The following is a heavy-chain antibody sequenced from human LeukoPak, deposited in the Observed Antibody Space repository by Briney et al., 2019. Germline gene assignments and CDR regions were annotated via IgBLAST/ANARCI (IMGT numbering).Heavy chain of an antibody. CDR1: GGSISSYY. CDR2: IYYSGTT. CDR3: VRSKSGTYGWFDP. D-gene: IGHD4-17*01. Sequence: SETLSLTCTVSGGSISSYYWSWIRQPPGKGLEWIGYIYYSGTTNYNPSLKSRVTISVDTSKNQFSLKVSSVTAADTAVYYCVRSKSGTYGWFDPWGQGTLVTVSS. V-gene: IGHV4-59*01. J-gene: IGHJ5*02.